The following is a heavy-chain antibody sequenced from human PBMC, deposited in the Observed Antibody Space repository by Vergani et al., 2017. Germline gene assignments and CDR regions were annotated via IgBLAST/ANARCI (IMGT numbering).Heavy chain of an antibody. CDR3: AIMTTVTADDAFDI. V-gene: IGHV3-48*03. Sequence: EVQLVESGGGLVQPGGSLRLSCAASGFTFSSYEMNWVRQAPGKGLEWVSYISSSGSTIYYADSVKGRFTISRDNAKNSLYLQMNSLRAEDTAVYYCAIMTTVTADDAFDIWGQGTMVTVSS. D-gene: IGHD4-17*01. CDR2: ISSSGSTI. J-gene: IGHJ3*02. CDR1: GFTFSSYE.